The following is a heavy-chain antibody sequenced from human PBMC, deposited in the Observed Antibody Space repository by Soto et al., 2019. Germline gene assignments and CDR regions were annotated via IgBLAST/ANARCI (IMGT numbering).Heavy chain of an antibody. CDR2: IDPSDSYT. CDR1: GYRITYYW. J-gene: IGHJ6*02. Sequence: EESRKNSGKGSGYRITYYWISWVRQITGKGLECMGRIDPSDSYTNYSPSFQGHVTISADKSISTAYLQWSSLKASDTAMYYCARHGVVVVDKQYYYYYGMDVWGQGTTVTVSS. D-gene: IGHD2-15*01. V-gene: IGHV5-10-1*01. CDR3: ARHGVVVVDKQYYYYYGMDV.